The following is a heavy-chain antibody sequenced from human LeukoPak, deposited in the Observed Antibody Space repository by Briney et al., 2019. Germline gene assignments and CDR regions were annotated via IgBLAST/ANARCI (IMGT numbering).Heavy chain of an antibody. Sequence: GGSLRLSCAASGFTFSSYSMNWVRQAPGKGLEWVSYISSSSSTIYYADSVKGRFTISRDNAKNSLYLQMNSLRAEDTAVYYCARGVEGALDAFDIWGQGTMVTVSS. CDR3: ARGVEGALDAFDI. V-gene: IGHV3-48*01. D-gene: IGHD1-1*01. CDR2: ISSSSSTI. CDR1: GFTFSSYS. J-gene: IGHJ3*02.